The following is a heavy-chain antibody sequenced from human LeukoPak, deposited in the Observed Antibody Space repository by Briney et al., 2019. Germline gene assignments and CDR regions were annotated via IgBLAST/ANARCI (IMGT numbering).Heavy chain of an antibody. D-gene: IGHD6-6*01. J-gene: IGHJ4*02. CDR3: ARGGAARSFDY. V-gene: IGHV3-53*01. Sequence: GGSLRLSCAASGFTVSDSFMTWVRQAPGKGLEWVSVIYDGGSTSYADSVKDRFTVSRDTSKNTLYLQMSSLRAEDTAVYFCARGGAARSFDYWGQGILVTVSS. CDR1: GFTVSDSF. CDR2: IYDGGST.